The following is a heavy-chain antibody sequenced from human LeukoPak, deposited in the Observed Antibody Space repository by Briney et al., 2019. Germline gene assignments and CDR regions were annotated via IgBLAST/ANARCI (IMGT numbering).Heavy chain of an antibody. D-gene: IGHD3-10*01. CDR1: GFPFSTYD. Sequence: GGSLRLSCAASGFPFSTYDMHWVRQAPDKGLQWVAVISSDGYRTDYPDSVRGRFTISRGNFKNTVDLQMISVTAEDTAMYFCAKGLGTGSVLARPLHYWGQGTLVTVSS. CDR3: AKGLGTGSVLARPLHY. CDR2: ISSDGYRT. V-gene: IGHV3-30*18. J-gene: IGHJ4*02.